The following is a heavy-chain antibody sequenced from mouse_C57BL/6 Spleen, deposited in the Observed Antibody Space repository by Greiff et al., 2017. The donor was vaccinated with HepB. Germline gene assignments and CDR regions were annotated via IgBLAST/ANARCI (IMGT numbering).Heavy chain of an antibody. D-gene: IGHD2-3*01. CDR1: GFTFSSYG. Sequence: EVKLEESGGDLVKPGGSLKLSCAASGFTFSSYGMSWVRQTPDKRLEWVATISSGGSYTYYPDSVKGRFTISRDNAKNTLYLQMSSLKSEDTAMYYCARGVYDGFSWFAYGGQGTLVTVSA. CDR3: ARGVYDGFSWFAY. J-gene: IGHJ3*01. V-gene: IGHV5-6*02. CDR2: ISSGGSYT.